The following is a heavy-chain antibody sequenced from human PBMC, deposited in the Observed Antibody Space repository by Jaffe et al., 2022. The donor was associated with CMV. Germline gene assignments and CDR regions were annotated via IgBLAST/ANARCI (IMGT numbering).Heavy chain of an antibody. V-gene: IGHV3-7*03. CDR2: IRQDGGDK. J-gene: IGHJ4*02. D-gene: IGHD1-1*01. Sequence: EVQLVESGGGLVQPGGSLRLSCAASDFTFSGYWMSWVRQAPGKGLEWVAIIRQDGGDKYYVDSVKGRFTISRDNAKNSLYLQVNNLRADDTAMYYCARIRGWTGTQPYYFDYWGQGTLVTVSS. CDR1: DFTFSGYW. CDR3: ARIRGWTGTQPYYFDY.